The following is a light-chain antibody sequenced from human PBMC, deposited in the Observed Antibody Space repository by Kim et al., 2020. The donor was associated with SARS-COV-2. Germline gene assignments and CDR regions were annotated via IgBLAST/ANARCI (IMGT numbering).Light chain of an antibody. V-gene: IGKV3-15*01. CDR1: QSVSSN. CDR3: QQYNNWPPWT. J-gene: IGKJ1*01. CDR2: GAS. Sequence: EIVMTQPPATLSVSPGERATLSCRASQSVSSNLAWYQQKPGQAPRLLISGASTRATGIPGRFSGSGSGTEFTLTISNLQSEDFAVYYCQQYNNWPPWTFGQGTKVDIK.